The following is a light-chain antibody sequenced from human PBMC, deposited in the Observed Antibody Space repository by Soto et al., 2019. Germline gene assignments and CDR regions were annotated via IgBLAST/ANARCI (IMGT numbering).Light chain of an antibody. J-gene: IGLJ2*01. CDR3: YSAAGINLVV. V-gene: IGLV3-27*01. CDR1: VLAKKY. Sequence: SYELTQPSSVSVSPGQTARITCSGDVLAKKYARWFQQKPGQAPVLLIYNDSERPSGIPERFSGSTSGSTVTLTISGAQVEDEADYYCYSAAGINLVVFGGGTNLTVL. CDR2: NDS.